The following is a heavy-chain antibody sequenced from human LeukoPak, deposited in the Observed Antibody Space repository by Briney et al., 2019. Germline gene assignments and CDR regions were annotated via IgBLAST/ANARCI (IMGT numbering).Heavy chain of an antibody. J-gene: IGHJ4*02. V-gene: IGHV3-7*01. Sequence: GGSLRLSCAATGFTFSRSWMDWVRQAPGKGLEWVANIKEDGSETHYVDSAKGRFTISRDNAKNTLFLQVDSLRVEDTAIYYCSYSLNYWGQGTLVTVSS. CDR1: GFTFSRSW. CDR3: SYSLNY. D-gene: IGHD2-21*01. CDR2: IKEDGSET.